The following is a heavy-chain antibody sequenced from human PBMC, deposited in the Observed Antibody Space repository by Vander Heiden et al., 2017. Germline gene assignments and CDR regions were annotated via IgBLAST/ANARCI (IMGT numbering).Heavy chain of an antibody. J-gene: IGHJ5*02. CDR3: AKDGGYCSSTSCYQRGWFDP. D-gene: IGHD2-2*01. V-gene: IGHV3-23*01. CDR1: GFTFRSYA. CDR2: ISGSGGST. Sequence: EVQLLESGGGLVQPGGSLRLSCAASGFTFRSYAMSGVRQAPGKGLGWVSAISGSGGSTYYADSVKGRFTISRDNSKNTLYLQMNSLRAEDTAVYYCAKDGGYCSSTSCYQRGWFDPWGQGTLVTVSS.